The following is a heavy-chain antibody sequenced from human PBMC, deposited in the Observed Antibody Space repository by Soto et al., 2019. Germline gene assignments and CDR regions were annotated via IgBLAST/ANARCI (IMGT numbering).Heavy chain of an antibody. CDR3: AKASRLGFCSGGNCYAGYDY. CDR1: GLTFSNSA. D-gene: IGHD2-15*01. Sequence: EAQLLESGGGLVQPGGSLRLSCAASGLTFSNSAMTWVRQAPEKGLEWVSTIINSGGATYYAASVEGRFSISRDYSRNTLYLHMTSLRAKDTAVYYCAKASRLGFCSGGNCYAGYDYWGQGTLVTVSS. CDR2: IINSGGAT. V-gene: IGHV3-23*01. J-gene: IGHJ4*02.